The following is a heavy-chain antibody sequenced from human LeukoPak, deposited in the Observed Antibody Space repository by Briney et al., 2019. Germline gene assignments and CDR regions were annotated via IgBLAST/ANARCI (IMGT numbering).Heavy chain of an antibody. Sequence: ASVKVSCKASGGTFSSYAISWVRQAPGQGPEWMGRIIPILGIANYAQNFQGRVTIIADKSTSTAYMELSSLRSEDTAVYYCARSSADAFDIWGQGTMVTVSS. J-gene: IGHJ3*02. CDR3: ARSSADAFDI. V-gene: IGHV1-69*04. CDR2: IIPILGIA. CDR1: GGTFSSYA.